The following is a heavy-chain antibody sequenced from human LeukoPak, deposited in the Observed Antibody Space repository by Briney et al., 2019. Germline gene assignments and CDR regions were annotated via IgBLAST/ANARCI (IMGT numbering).Heavy chain of an antibody. D-gene: IGHD5-24*01. Sequence: ASVKVSCQASGNTFTRYYMHWLRQAPGQGPEWMGIINPSSGSTSYAQKFQARVAMTRDTSTSTVYMELSRLRFEDTAVYYCARGGDGYDQIDYWGQGTLVTVSS. CDR1: GNTFTRYY. CDR3: ARGGDGYDQIDY. J-gene: IGHJ4*02. CDR2: INPSSGST. V-gene: IGHV1-46*01.